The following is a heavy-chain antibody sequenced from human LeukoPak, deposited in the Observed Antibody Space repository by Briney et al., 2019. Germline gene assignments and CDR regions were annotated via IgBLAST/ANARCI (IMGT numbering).Heavy chain of an antibody. V-gene: IGHV1-18*01. CDR1: GYTFTNYG. J-gene: IGHJ6*03. D-gene: IGHD3-10*01. CDR2: ISAYNGNT. Sequence: ASVKVSCKASGYTFTNYGISWVRQAPGQGLEWMGWISAYNGNTNYAQKLQGRVTMTTDTSTSTAYMELRSLRSDDTAVYYCARGGLWFGELSPKDYYYYMDVWGKGTTVTISS. CDR3: ARGGLWFGELSPKDYYYYMDV.